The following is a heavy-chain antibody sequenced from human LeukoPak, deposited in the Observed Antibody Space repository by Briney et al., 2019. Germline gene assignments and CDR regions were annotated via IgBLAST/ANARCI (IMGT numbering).Heavy chain of an antibody. J-gene: IGHJ6*03. D-gene: IGHD3-3*01. CDR3: ASHPPPSAYDFWSGYYSEGYYYYYYYMDV. V-gene: IGHV3-11*04. CDR1: GFIFSDYY. CDR2: ISSSGSTI. Sequence: PGGSLRLSCAASGFIFSDYYMSWIRQAPGKGLKWVSYISSSGSTIYYADSVKGRFTISRDNAKNSLYLQMNSLRAEDTAVYYCASHPPPSAYDFWSGYYSEGYYYYYYYMDVWGKGTTVTVS.